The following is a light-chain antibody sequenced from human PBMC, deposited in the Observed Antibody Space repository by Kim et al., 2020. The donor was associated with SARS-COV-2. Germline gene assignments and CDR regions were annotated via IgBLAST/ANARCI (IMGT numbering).Light chain of an antibody. CDR3: SSYAGSHTYV. CDR1: SSDIGSYNL. CDR2: AGT. Sequence: GQSIAISCTGTSSDIGSYNLVSWYQQHPGRAPKLMIYAGTEWPSGVSDRFSGSKSGYTASLTISGLQAEDEANYFCSSYAGSHTYVFGPGTKVTVL. J-gene: IGLJ1*01. V-gene: IGLV2-23*01.